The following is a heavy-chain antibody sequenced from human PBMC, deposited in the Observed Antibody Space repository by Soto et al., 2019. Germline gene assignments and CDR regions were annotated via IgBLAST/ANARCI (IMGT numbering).Heavy chain of an antibody. CDR3: AKDPSGATTVTTGDY. J-gene: IGHJ4*02. CDR1: GFTFSSYG. D-gene: IGHD4-17*01. Sequence: GGSLRLSCAASGFTFSSYGMHWVRQAPGKGLEWVAVISYDGSNKYYADSVKGRFTISRDNSKNTLYLQMNSLRAEDTAVYYCAKDPSGATTVTTGDYWGQGTLVTVSS. CDR2: ISYDGSNK. V-gene: IGHV3-30*18.